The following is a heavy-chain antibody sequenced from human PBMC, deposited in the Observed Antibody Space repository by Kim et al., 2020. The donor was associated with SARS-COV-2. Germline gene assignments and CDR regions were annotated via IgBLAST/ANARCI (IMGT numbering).Heavy chain of an antibody. D-gene: IGHD3-10*02. Sequence: GGSLRLSCAASGLTFSSYWMSWVRQAPGKGLEWVANIKQDGSEKYYVDSVKGRFTISRDNAKNSLYLQMNSLRAEDTAVYYCARGNYYVGAGDYWGQGTLVTVSS. CDR1: GLTFSSYW. CDR3: ARGNYYVGAGDY. V-gene: IGHV3-7*03. CDR2: IKQDGSEK. J-gene: IGHJ4*02.